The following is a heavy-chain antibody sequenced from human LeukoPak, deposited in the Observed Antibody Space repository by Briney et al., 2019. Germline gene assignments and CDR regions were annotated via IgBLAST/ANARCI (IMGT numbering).Heavy chain of an antibody. CDR2: WFYSGDT. CDR3: AGHHPRNTVDF. CDR1: GGSIRDYY. Sequence: SETLSLTCTVSGGSIRDYYWNWIRQSPGKGLEWIGYWFYSGDTNYNPSLKSRVTISLDTSKNQFSLKLSSVTATDTAVYYCAGHHPRNTVDFWGQGTLVTVSS. V-gene: IGHV4-59*08. D-gene: IGHD2/OR15-2a*01. J-gene: IGHJ4*02.